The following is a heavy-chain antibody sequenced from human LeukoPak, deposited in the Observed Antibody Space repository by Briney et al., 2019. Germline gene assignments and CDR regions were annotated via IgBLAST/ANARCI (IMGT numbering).Heavy chain of an antibody. Sequence: GGSLRLSCAASGFIFSSYAMSWVRQAPGKGLVWVSRINSDGSSTTYADSVKGRFTISRDNAKNTLYLHMNGLRADDTAVYYCVYGGNSTCFDIWGQGTMVTVSS. CDR1: GFIFSSYA. D-gene: IGHD4-23*01. CDR3: VYGGNSTCFDI. J-gene: IGHJ3*02. V-gene: IGHV3-74*01. CDR2: INSDGSST.